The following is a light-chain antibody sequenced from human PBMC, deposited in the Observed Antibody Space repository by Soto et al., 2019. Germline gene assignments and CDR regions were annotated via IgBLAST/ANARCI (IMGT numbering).Light chain of an antibody. CDR2: KAS. V-gene: IGKV1-5*03. J-gene: IGKJ1*01. Sequence: DIPMTQSPSTLSASVGDRVTITCRASQSIGSCLAWYQQKPGKAPKLLIYKASTLESGVPSRFSGSGSGTEFTLTISSLQPDDFASYYCEQYGSYSPWTFGQGTKVEIK. CDR3: EQYGSYSPWT. CDR1: QSIGSC.